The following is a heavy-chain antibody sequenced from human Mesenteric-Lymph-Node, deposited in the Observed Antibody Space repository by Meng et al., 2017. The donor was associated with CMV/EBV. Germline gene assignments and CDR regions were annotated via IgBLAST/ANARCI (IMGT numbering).Heavy chain of an antibody. D-gene: IGHD1-26*01. CDR2: IFYSGST. CDR3: ARDRIVGGYYYYGMDV. V-gene: IGHV4-61*01. J-gene: IGHJ6*02. CDR1: GGSISSGNYY. Sequence: SETLSLTCTVSGGSISSGNYYWSWIRQPPGKGLEWIGYIFYSGSTNYNPSLKSRVTISVDTSKNQFSLKLSSVTAADTAVYYCARDRIVGGYYYYGMDVWGQGTTVTVSS.